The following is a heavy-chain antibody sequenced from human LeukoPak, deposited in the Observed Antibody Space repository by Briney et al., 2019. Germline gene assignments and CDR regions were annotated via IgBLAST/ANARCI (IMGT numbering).Heavy chain of an antibody. D-gene: IGHD6-19*01. CDR3: ARILGWYPPAFDI. Sequence: GGSLRLSCAASGFTFSSYSMNWVRQAPGKGLEWVSSISSSSSYIYYADSVKGRITISSANTKNSLELQMHSPEAEAASVYYCARILGWYPPAFDIWGQGKMVTVSS. CDR2: ISSSSSYI. J-gene: IGHJ3*02. CDR1: GFTFSSYS. V-gene: IGHV3-21*01.